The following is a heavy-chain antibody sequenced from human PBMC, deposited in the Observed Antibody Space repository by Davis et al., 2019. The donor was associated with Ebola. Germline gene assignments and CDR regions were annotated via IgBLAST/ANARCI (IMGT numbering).Heavy chain of an antibody. CDR1: GYTFTSYG. Sequence: ASVKVSCKASGYTFTSYGISWVRQAPGQGLEWMGWISAYNGNTNYAQKLQGRVTMTTDTSTSTAYMELRSLRSDDTAVYYCARGGCSGGSCYSPDYWGQGTLVTVSS. CDR3: ARGGCSGGSCYSPDY. D-gene: IGHD2-15*01. J-gene: IGHJ4*02. V-gene: IGHV1-18*04. CDR2: ISAYNGNT.